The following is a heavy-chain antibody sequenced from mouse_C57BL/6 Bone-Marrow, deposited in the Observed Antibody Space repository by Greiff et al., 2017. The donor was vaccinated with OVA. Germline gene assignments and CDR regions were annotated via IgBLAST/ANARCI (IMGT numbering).Heavy chain of an antibody. Sequence: EVKLVVSGGDLVKPGGSLKLSCAASGFTFSSYGMSWVRQTPDKRLEWVATISSGGSYTYYPDSVKGRFTISRDNAKNTLYLQMSSLKSEDTAMYYCARSPLLLRYAMDYWGQGTSVTVSS. V-gene: IGHV5-6*01. D-gene: IGHD1-1*01. J-gene: IGHJ4*01. CDR2: ISSGGSYT. CDR1: GFTFSSYG. CDR3: ARSPLLLRYAMDY.